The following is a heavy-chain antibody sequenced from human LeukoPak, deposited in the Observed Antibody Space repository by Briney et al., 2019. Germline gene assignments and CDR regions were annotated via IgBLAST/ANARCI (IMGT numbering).Heavy chain of an antibody. CDR1: GFTFSSYS. CDR2: ISSSSSYI. CDR3: ARAVCTSCYAFDI. Sequence: GGSLRLSCAASGFTFSSYSMNWVRQAPGKGLEWVSSISSSSSYIYYADSVKGRFTISRDNAKNSLYLQMNSLRAEDTAVYYCARAVCTSCYAFDIWGQGTMVTVSS. D-gene: IGHD2-2*01. V-gene: IGHV3-21*01. J-gene: IGHJ3*02.